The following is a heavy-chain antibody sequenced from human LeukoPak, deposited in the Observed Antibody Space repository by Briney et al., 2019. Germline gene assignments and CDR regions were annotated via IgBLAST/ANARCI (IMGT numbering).Heavy chain of an antibody. Sequence: KASETLSLTCTVSGGSISSGDYYRSWIRQPPGKGLEWIGYIYYSGSTYYNPSLKSRVTISVDTSKNQFFLKLSSVTAADTAVYYCARERGVGYCSSTSCSQAGGLDYWGQGTLVTVSS. V-gene: IGHV4-30-4*01. CDR3: ARERGVGYCSSTSCSQAGGLDY. D-gene: IGHD2-2*01. CDR1: GGSISSGDYY. J-gene: IGHJ4*02. CDR2: IYYSGST.